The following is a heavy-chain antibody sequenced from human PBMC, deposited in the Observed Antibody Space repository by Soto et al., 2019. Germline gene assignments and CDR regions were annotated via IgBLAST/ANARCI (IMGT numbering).Heavy chain of an antibody. Sequence: SVKVSCKASGGTFSSYAISWVRQAPGQGLEWMGGIIPIFGTANYAQKFQGRVTITADESTSTAYMELSSLRSEDTAVYYCARDMRYSSSFHYRYYYYGMDVWGQGTTVTVSS. J-gene: IGHJ6*02. CDR3: ARDMRYSSSFHYRYYYYGMDV. CDR1: GGTFSSYA. CDR2: IIPIFGTA. D-gene: IGHD6-6*01. V-gene: IGHV1-69*13.